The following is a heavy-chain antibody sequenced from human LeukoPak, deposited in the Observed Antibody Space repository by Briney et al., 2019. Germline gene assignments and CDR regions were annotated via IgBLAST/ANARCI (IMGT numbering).Heavy chain of an antibody. D-gene: IGHD6-19*01. CDR1: GFTVSSNY. Sequence: SGGSLRLSCAASGFTVSSNYMGSVRQTPGKGLEWVSVIYSGGDTYYADSVKGRFTISRDNSKNMIYLEMSSLKAEDTAVYYCAKERSLEIAVAGTIFDHWGQGTLVTVSS. J-gene: IGHJ4*02. V-gene: IGHV3-66*01. CDR2: IYSGGDT. CDR3: AKERSLEIAVAGTIFDH.